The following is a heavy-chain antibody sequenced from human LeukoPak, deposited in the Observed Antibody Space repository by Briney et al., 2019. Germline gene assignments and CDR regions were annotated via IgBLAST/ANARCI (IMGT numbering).Heavy chain of an antibody. Sequence: SQTLSLTCAISGDSVSSNSGAWNWIRQSPSRGLEWLGRTFYRSRWYTDYAVSMKSRISTNPDTSKNQFSLQLISVTPEDTAIYYCAKGRVSYYGMDVWGQGTTVTVSS. J-gene: IGHJ6*02. D-gene: IGHD3-22*01. CDR2: TFYRSRWYT. CDR1: GDSVSSNSGA. CDR3: AKGRVSYYGMDV. V-gene: IGHV6-1*01.